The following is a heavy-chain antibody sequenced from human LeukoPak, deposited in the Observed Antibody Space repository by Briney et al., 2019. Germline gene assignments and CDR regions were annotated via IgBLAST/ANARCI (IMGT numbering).Heavy chain of an antibody. CDR2: IYDGVPT. D-gene: IGHD6-19*01. J-gene: IGHJ4*02. V-gene: IGHV4-4*09. CDR1: GLPISRSF. CDR3: VQTTGWPGFDY. Sequence: PSETLSLICTTSGLPISRSFWNWVRQPPGKGLEWIGNIYDGVPTFFNPSLKSRVTISVDTSKGQFSLQLASVTAADTAVYYCVQTTGWPGFDYWGQGILVTVSS.